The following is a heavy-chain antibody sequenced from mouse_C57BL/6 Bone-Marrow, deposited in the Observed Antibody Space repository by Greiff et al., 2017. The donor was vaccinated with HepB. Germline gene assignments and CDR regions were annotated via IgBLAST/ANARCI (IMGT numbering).Heavy chain of an antibody. Sequence: QVQLQQSGPGLVQPSQSLSITCTVSGFSLTSYGVHWVRQSPGKGLEWLGVIWSGGSTDYNAAFISRLSISKDNSKSQVFFKMNSLQADDTAIYYCARTMITTGPYYYAMDYWGQGTSVTVSS. D-gene: IGHD2-4*01. CDR2: IWSGGST. CDR1: GFSLTSYG. J-gene: IGHJ4*01. CDR3: ARTMITTGPYYYAMDY. V-gene: IGHV2-2*01.